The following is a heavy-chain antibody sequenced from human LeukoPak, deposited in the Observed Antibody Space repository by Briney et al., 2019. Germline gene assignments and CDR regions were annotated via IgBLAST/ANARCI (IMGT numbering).Heavy chain of an antibody. Sequence: PGRSLRLSCAASGFTFSSYAMHWVRQAPGKGLEWVAVISYDGSNKYYADSVKGRFTISSDNSKNTLYLQMNSLRVEDTAVYHCARDREDYGDYFYGMDVWGQGTTVTVSS. CDR1: GFTFSSYA. V-gene: IGHV3-30*04. D-gene: IGHD4-17*01. J-gene: IGHJ6*02. CDR2: ISYDGSNK. CDR3: ARDREDYGDYFYGMDV.